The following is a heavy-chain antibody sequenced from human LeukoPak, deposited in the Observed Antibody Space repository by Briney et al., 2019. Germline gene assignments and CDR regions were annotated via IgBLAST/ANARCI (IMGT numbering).Heavy chain of an antibody. Sequence: PSETLSLTCAVYGGSFSGYYWGWIRQPPGKGLGWIGSIYHSGSTYYNPSLKSRVTISVDTSKNQFSLKLSSVTAADTAVYYCASYGSGSYYGVYYWGQGTLVTVSS. CDR2: IYHSGST. D-gene: IGHD3-10*01. CDR3: ASYGSGSYYGVYY. CDR1: GGSFSGYY. V-gene: IGHV4-38-2*01. J-gene: IGHJ4*02.